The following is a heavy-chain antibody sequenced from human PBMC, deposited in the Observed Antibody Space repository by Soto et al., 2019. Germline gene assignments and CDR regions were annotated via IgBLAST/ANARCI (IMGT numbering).Heavy chain of an antibody. J-gene: IGHJ6*02. CDR3: TTPPWDSGSYGAYGMDV. CDR1: GFTFSNAW. CDR2: IKSKTDGGTT. V-gene: IGHV3-15*07. Sequence: GGSLRLSCAASGFTFSNAWMNWVRQAPGKGLEWVGRIKSKTDGGTTDYAAPVKGRFTISRDDSKNTLYLQMNSLKTEDTAVYYCTTPPWDSGSYGAYGMDVWGQGTTVTVSS. D-gene: IGHD1-26*01.